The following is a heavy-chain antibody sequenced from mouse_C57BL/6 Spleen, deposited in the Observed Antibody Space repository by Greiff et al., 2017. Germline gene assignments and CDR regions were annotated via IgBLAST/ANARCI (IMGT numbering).Heavy chain of an antibody. CDR1: GYAFSSYW. J-gene: IGHJ2*01. D-gene: IGHD4-1*01. CDR3: AREGWEYYCDY. V-gene: IGHV1-80*01. CDR2: IYPGDGDT. Sequence: VQLQQSGAELVKPGASVKISCKASGYAFSSYWMNWVKQRPGKGLEWIGQIYPGDGDTNYNGKFKGKATLTADKSSSTAYMQLSSLTSEDSAVYFCAREGWEYYCDYWGQGTTLTVSS.